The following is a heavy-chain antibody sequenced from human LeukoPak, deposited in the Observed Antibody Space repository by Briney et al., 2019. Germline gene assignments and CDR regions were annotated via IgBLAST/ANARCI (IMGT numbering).Heavy chain of an antibody. Sequence: SETLSLTCTVSGGSITSYYWSWIRQPAGKGLEWIGRIYTSGSTNYNPSLKSRVTISVDTSKNQFSLKLSSVTAADTAVYYCASEGMVRGVLFDYWGQGTLVTVSS. CDR3: ASEGMVRGVLFDY. D-gene: IGHD3-10*01. CDR2: IYTSGST. V-gene: IGHV4-4*07. J-gene: IGHJ4*02. CDR1: GGSITSYY.